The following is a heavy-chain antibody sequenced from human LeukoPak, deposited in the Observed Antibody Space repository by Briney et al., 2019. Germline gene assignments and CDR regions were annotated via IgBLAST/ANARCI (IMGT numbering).Heavy chain of an antibody. Sequence: SETLSLTCTVSGGSISSYYWSWIRQPPGKGLEWIGYIYYSGSTNYNPSLKGRVTISVDTSKNQFSLKLSSVTAADTAVYYCARGDIVVVPAAPWSYYYGMDVWGQGTTVTVSS. CDR3: ARGDIVVVPAAPWSYYYGMDV. CDR2: IYYSGST. V-gene: IGHV4-59*01. D-gene: IGHD2-2*01. CDR1: GGSISSYY. J-gene: IGHJ6*02.